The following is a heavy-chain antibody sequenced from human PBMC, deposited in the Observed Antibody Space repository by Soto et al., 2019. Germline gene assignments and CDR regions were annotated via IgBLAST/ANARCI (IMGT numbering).Heavy chain of an antibody. J-gene: IGHJ4*02. CDR1: GLSLSNIW. CDR3: ASLDTARVETAGY. CDR2: IKQGGTET. V-gene: IGHV3-7*01. Sequence: PGGSLRLSCVGSGLSLSNIWTSWVRQAPGKGLEWVANIKQGGTETYYVDSVRGRFTIPKDHAKNSLYLQMNSLRVEDTALYYCASLDTARVETAGYWGQGTLVTVSS. D-gene: IGHD5-18*01.